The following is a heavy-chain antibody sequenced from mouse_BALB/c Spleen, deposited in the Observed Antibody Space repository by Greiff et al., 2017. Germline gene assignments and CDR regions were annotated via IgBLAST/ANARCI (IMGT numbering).Heavy chain of an antibody. J-gene: IGHJ3*01. V-gene: IGHV14-3*02. CDR3: AKDGFTSWFAY. CDR1: GFNIKDTY. D-gene: IGHD2-3*01. CDR2: IDPANGNT. Sequence: EVQLQQSGAELVKPGASVKLSCTASGFNIKDTYMHWVKQRPEQGLEWIGRIDPANGNTKYDPKFQGKATITADTSSNTAYLQLSSLTSEDTAVYYCAKDGFTSWFAYWGQGTLVTVSA.